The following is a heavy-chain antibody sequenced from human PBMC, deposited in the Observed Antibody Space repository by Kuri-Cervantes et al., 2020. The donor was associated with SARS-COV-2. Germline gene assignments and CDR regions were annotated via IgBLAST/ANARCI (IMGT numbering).Heavy chain of an antibody. J-gene: IGHJ3*02. Sequence: GESLKISCNVSGDSIRDYYWNWIRQSPGKGLEWVSSISSSSSQRYYVDSVKGRFTISRDNAKNSLYLQMNSLRAEDTAVYYCARARFDAFDIWGQGTMVTVSS. CDR1: GDSIRDYY. CDR2: ISSSSSQR. V-gene: IGHV3-21*01. CDR3: ARARFDAFDI. D-gene: IGHD4-17*01.